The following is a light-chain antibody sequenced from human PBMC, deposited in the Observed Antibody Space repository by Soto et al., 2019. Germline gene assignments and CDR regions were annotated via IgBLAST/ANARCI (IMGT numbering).Light chain of an antibody. Sequence: EIVLTQSPGPLSLSQGERATLSCRASQSVSSRYLAWYQQKPGQAPRLIIYGASSRATGIPDRFSGSGSGTDCTLTISRLEPEDVAVYYCQQYDNSAWTLCQGTKVDIK. CDR1: QSVSSRY. CDR3: QQYDNSAWT. CDR2: GAS. V-gene: IGKV3-20*01. J-gene: IGKJ1*01.